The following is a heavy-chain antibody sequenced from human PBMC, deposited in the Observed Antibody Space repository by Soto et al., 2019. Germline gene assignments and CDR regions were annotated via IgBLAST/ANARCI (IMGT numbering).Heavy chain of an antibody. D-gene: IGHD5-12*01. CDR1: GFTFGDYA. J-gene: IGHJ4*02. Sequence: PGGSLRLSCTASGFTFGDYAMSWVRQAPGKGLEWVGFIRSKAYGGTTEYAASVKGRFTISRDDSKSIAYLQMNSLKTEDTAVYYCTRGSRWLQFVWGQGTLVTVSS. CDR2: IRSKAYGGTT. V-gene: IGHV3-49*04. CDR3: TRGSRWLQFV.